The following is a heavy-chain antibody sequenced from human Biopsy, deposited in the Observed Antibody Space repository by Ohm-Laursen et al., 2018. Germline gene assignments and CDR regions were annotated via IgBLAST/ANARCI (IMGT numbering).Heavy chain of an antibody. J-gene: IGHJ4*02. CDR1: GGPFTSYA. Sequence: SSVKVSCKSSGGPFTSYAINWMRQAPGQGPEWMGDIIPMYRTSNYAQKFQGRLTITADEYTSTAYMELNSLTSEDTAVYYCARESGPHIGSFAYWGQGTLVTVSS. CDR2: IIPMYRTS. V-gene: IGHV1-69*01. CDR3: ARESGPHIGSFAY. D-gene: IGHD3-3*01.